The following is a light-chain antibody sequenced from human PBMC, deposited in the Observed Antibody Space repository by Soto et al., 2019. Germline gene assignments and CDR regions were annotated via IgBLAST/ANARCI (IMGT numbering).Light chain of an antibody. CDR2: DAS. CDR3: QQYFNWPPIT. Sequence: EIVLTQSPATLSLSPGERATLSCRASQSVSSYLAWYQQKPGQAPRLLIYDASNRATGIPARFSGSGSGTEFTLTISSLQSEDFAVYYCQQYFNWPPITFGQGTRLEIK. CDR1: QSVSSY. J-gene: IGKJ5*01. V-gene: IGKV3-11*01.